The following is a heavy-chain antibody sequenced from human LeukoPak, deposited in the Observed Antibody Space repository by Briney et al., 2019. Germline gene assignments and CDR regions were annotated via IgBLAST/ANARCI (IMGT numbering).Heavy chain of an antibody. CDR2: ITGSGGST. CDR1: GFTFSSYA. D-gene: IGHD2-15*01. Sequence: GGSLRLSCAASGFTFSSYAMSWVRQAPGEGLEWVSVITGSGGSTYYADSVKGRFTLSRDNSKNTLCLQMNSLRAEDTAVYYCATDPLLDYWGQGTLVTVSS. CDR3: ATDPLLDY. J-gene: IGHJ4*02. V-gene: IGHV3-23*01.